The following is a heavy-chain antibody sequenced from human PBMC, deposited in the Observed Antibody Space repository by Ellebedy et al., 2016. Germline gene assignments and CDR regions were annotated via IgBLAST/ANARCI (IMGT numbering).Heavy chain of an antibody. CDR1: GLNFDTFF. CDR2: INADSDDT. J-gene: IGHJ4*02. V-gene: IGHV3-23*01. CDR3: RQGHYFDQ. Sequence: GESLKISCVVSGLNFDTFFMSWVRQAPGKGLEWVSTINADSDDTRLTDSVKGRFTVSRDNSKNTLYLQMNNLRVDDTALYYCRQGHYFDQWGQGALVTVSS.